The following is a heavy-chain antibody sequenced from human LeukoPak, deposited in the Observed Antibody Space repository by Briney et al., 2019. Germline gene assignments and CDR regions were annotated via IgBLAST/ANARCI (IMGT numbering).Heavy chain of an antibody. J-gene: IGHJ6*03. V-gene: IGHV1-69*05. CDR2: IIPIFGTA. Sequence: ASVKVSCKASGGTFSSYAISWVRQAPGQGLEWMGGIIPIFGTANYAQKFQGRVTITTDESTSTAYMELSSLRSEDTAVYYCAREVRYDFWSGYNYYYYMDVWGKGTTVTVSS. CDR3: AREVRYDFWSGYNYYYYMDV. CDR1: GGTFSSYA. D-gene: IGHD3/OR15-3a*01.